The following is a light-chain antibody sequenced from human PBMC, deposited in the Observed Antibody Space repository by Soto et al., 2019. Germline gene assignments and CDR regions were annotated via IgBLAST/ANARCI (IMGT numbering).Light chain of an antibody. CDR1: QSVSSSY. V-gene: IGKV3-20*01. Sequence: EIVLTQSPGTLSLSPGERATLSCRASQSVSSSYLAWYQQKPGQAPRLLIYGASSRATGIPDRFSGSGSGTDFTLTISRLEPEDCAVYYCQQYGFSASTFGQGTKLEIK. CDR2: GAS. J-gene: IGKJ2*01. CDR3: QQYGFSAST.